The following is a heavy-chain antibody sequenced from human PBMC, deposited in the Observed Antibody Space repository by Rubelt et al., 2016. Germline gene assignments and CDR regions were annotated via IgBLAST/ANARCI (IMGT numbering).Heavy chain of an antibody. Sequence: QVQLQESGPGLVKPSETLSLTCTVSGYSISSGYYWGWIRQPPGKGLEWIGRIYYSGLTYYNPSLKSRVTISVDTSKNQFSLKLRSVTAADTAIYYCARSSGYDYVYDYWGQGTLVTVSS. CDR2: IYYSGLT. CDR1: GYSISSGYY. V-gene: IGHV4-38-2*02. J-gene: IGHJ4*02. D-gene: IGHD5-12*01. CDR3: ARSSGYDYVYDY.